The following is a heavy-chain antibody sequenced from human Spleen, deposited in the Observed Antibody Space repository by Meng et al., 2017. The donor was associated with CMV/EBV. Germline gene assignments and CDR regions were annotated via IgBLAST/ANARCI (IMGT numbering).Heavy chain of an antibody. CDR2: INHSGST. D-gene: IGHD6-6*01. Sequence: GSCSGYYWSWIRQRPGKGLEWIGEINHSGSTNYNPSLKSRVTISVDTSKNQFSLKLRSVTAADTAVYYCARGRIRGIAARPGFFDYWGQGTLVTVSS. J-gene: IGHJ4*02. CDR3: ARGRIRGIAARPGFFDY. CDR1: GSCSGYY. V-gene: IGHV4-34*01.